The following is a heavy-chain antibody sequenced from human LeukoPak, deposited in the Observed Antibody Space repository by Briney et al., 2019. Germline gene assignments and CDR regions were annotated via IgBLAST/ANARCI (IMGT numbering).Heavy chain of an antibody. Sequence: ASVKVSCKASGYTFTSYDINWVRQATGQGLEWMGWMNPNSGNTGYAQKFQGRVTMTRNTSISTAYMELSSLRSEDTAVYYCAGDVGYYGSGSYSYWGQGTLVTVSS. CDR1: GYTFTSYD. CDR3: AGDVGYYGSGSYSY. D-gene: IGHD3-10*01. CDR2: MNPNSGNT. V-gene: IGHV1-8*01. J-gene: IGHJ4*02.